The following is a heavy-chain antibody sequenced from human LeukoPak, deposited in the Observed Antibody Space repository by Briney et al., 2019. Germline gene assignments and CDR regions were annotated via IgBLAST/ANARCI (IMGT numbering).Heavy chain of an antibody. V-gene: IGHV3-23*01. CDR2: ISGSGGTT. CDR3: ARGGSVFAYFFDY. D-gene: IGHD3-10*01. CDR1: GFIFSNYA. Sequence: GGSLRLSCAASGFIFSNYAMTWARLTPGEGLEWVSAISGSGGTTYYADSVKGRFTISRGSSTNTLYLQLSSLRAEDTAIYYCARGGSVFAYFFDYWGQGTLVTVSS. J-gene: IGHJ4*02.